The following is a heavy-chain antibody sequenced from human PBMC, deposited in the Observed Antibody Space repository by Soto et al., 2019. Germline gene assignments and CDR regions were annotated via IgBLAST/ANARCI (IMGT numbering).Heavy chain of an antibody. D-gene: IGHD4-17*01. CDR2: IWYDGSNK. CDR1: GFTFSSYG. J-gene: IGHJ4*02. Sequence: QVQLVESGGGVVQPGRSLRLSCAASGFTFSSYGMHWVRQAPGKGLEWVAVIWYDGSNKYYADSVKGRFTISRDNSKNTLCLQMNSLRAEDTAVYYCARDRRTTVTSIDYWGQGTLVTVSS. CDR3: ARDRRTTVTSIDY. V-gene: IGHV3-33*01.